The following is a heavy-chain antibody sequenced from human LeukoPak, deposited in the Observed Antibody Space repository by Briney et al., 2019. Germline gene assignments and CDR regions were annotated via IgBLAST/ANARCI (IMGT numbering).Heavy chain of an antibody. J-gene: IGHJ3*02. V-gene: IGHV4-38-2*02. CDR1: GYSIISGYY. Sequence: SETLSLTCTVSGYSIISGYYWGCIRQPPGKGLEWIGSIYHSGSTYYNPSLKSRVTISVDTSKNQFSLKLSSVTAADTAVYYCARDQSSSGLPHAFDIWGQGTMVTVSS. CDR2: IYHSGST. CDR3: ARDQSSSGLPHAFDI. D-gene: IGHD6-19*01.